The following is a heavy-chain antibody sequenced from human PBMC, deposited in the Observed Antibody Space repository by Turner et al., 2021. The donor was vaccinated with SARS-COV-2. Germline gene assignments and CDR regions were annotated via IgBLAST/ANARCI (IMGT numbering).Heavy chain of an antibody. D-gene: IGHD6-19*01. CDR3: AKDHVTVAAYFDY. J-gene: IGHJ4*02. Sequence: QVQLVESGGGGVQPGRSLRLSCVASGFTFSTYGMHWVRQAPGKGLELVAVISYHGSNKYYADSVKGRFTISRDNSKNTLYLQMNSLRAEDTAVYYCAKDHVTVAAYFDYWGQGTLVTVSS. V-gene: IGHV3-30*18. CDR1: GFTFSTYG. CDR2: ISYHGSNK.